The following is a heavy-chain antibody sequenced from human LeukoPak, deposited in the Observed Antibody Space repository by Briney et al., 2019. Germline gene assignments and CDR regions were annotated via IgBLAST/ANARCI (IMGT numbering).Heavy chain of an antibody. J-gene: IGHJ3*02. CDR1: GGSFSGYY. V-gene: IGHV4-59*08. Sequence: SETLSLTCAVYGGSFSGYYWSWIRQPPGKGLEWIGYIYYSGSTNYNPSLKSRVTISVDTSKNQFSLKLSSVTAADTAVYYCARLVVGARMGAFDIWGQGTMVTVSS. D-gene: IGHD1-26*01. CDR3: ARLVVGARMGAFDI. CDR2: IYYSGST.